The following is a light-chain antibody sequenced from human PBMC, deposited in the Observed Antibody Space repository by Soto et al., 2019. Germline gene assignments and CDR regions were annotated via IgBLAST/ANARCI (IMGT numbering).Light chain of an antibody. CDR2: DVT. CDR1: SSDVGGYNY. Sequence: QSVLTQPASVSGSPGQSITISCTGTSSDVGGYNYVSWYQQHPGKAPKLMIYDVTNRPSGVSTRFSGSKSGSTASLTISGLQAEDEADYHCSSYTSSNTVLFGGGTQLTVL. CDR3: SSYTSSNTVL. V-gene: IGLV2-14*03. J-gene: IGLJ2*01.